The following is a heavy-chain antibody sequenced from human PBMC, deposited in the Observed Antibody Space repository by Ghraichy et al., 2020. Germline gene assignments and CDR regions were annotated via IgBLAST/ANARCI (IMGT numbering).Heavy chain of an antibody. CDR1: GGSISSSSYY. J-gene: IGHJ4*02. Sequence: SETLSLTCTVSGGSISSSSYYWGWIRQPPGKGLEWIGSIYYSGSTYYNPSLKSRVTISVDTSKNQFSLKLSSVTAADTAVYYCARVGQWLLRDEYYFDYWGQGTLVTVSS. CDR3: ARVGQWLLRDEYYFDY. D-gene: IGHD6-19*01. V-gene: IGHV4-39*01. CDR2: IYYSGST.